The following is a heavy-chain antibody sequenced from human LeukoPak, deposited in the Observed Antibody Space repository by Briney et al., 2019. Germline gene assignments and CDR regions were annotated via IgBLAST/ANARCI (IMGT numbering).Heavy chain of an antibody. CDR3: ARHHLGGYYFDC. Sequence: SETLSLTCTVSGGSISSSSYYWGWIRQPPGKGLEWIGSIYYSGSTYYNPSLKSRVTISVDTSKNQFSLKLSSVTAADTAVYYCARHHLGGYYFDCWGQGTLVTVSS. V-gene: IGHV4-39*01. J-gene: IGHJ4*02. CDR2: IYYSGST. CDR1: GGSISSSSYY. D-gene: IGHD3-10*01.